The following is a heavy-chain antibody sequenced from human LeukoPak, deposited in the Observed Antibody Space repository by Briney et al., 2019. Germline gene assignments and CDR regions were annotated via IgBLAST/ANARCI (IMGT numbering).Heavy chain of an antibody. Sequence: PSETLSLTCAVYGGSFSGYYWSWIRQPPGKGLEWIGEINHSGSTNYNPSLKSRVTISVDTSKNQFSLKLSSVTAADTAVYYCARQKTMYSSSPLDCWGQGTLVTVSS. J-gene: IGHJ4*02. CDR2: INHSGST. D-gene: IGHD6-13*01. CDR3: ARQKTMYSSSPLDC. V-gene: IGHV4-34*01. CDR1: GGSFSGYY.